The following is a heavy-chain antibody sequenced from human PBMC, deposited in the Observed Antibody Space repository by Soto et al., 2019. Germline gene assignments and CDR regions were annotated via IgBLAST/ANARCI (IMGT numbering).Heavy chain of an antibody. CDR2: VHDNGDT. CDR3: ATTSRSSAYDY. D-gene: IGHD3-10*01. V-gene: IGHV4-39*01. J-gene: IGHJ4*02. CDR1: GGCITCSTCY. Sequence: XASLSLTCTVCGGCITCSTCYWSCIRQPPGMGLEWIGTVHDNGDTYFSPSLNSRVTISIDTSKNQFSLKLNSVTAADPAIYSCATTSRSSAYDYCSQRTLVTVPS.